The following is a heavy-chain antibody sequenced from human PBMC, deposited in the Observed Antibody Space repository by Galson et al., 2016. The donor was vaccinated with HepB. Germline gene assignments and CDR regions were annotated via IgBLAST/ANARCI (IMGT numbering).Heavy chain of an antibody. CDR3: TSFYTNTWYPLSVDY. Sequence: SVKVSCKASGYTFSNYGISWVRQAPGQGLEWMGWISTYNGNTNYAQGLRGRVTLTRDTSTNTVYMELRSLRSADTAIYYCTSFYTNTWYPLSVDYWGRGTLVTVSS. CDR1: GYTFSNYG. CDR2: ISTYNGNT. D-gene: IGHD6-13*01. V-gene: IGHV1-18*01. J-gene: IGHJ4*02.